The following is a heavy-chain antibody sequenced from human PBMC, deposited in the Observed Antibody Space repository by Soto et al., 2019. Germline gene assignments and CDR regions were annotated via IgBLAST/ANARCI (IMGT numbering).Heavy chain of an antibody. CDR2: ISAYNGNT. Sequence: GASVKVSCKASGYTFTSYGISWVRQAPGQGLEWMGWISAYNGNTNYAQKLQGRVTMTTDTSTSTAYMELRSLRSDDTAVYYCARIGARGETYSSTGRNVWAKGTTVTVSS. CDR3: ARIGARGETYSSTGRNV. D-gene: IGHD2-15*01. CDR1: GYTFTSYG. J-gene: IGHJ6*04. V-gene: IGHV1-18*01.